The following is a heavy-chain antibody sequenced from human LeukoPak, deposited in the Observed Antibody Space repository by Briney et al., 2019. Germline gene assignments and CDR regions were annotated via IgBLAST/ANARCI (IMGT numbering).Heavy chain of an antibody. CDR1: GGSISSGGYY. V-gene: IGHV4-30-2*01. CDR3: ARAQDSSSWYVPFDY. CDR2: IYHSGST. J-gene: IGHJ4*02. Sequence: SETLSLTCTVSGGSISSGGYYWSWIRQPPGKGLEWIGYIYHSGSTYYNPSLKSRVTISVDRSKNQFSLKLSSVTAADTAVYYCARAQDSSSWYVPFDYWGQGTLVTVSS. D-gene: IGHD6-13*01.